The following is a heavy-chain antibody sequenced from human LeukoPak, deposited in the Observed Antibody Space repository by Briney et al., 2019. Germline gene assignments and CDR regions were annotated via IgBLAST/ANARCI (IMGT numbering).Heavy chain of an antibody. CDR3: ARLDTAMVSFDY. V-gene: IGHV4-38-2*01. CDR1: GYSISSGYY. J-gene: IGHJ4*02. D-gene: IGHD5-18*01. CDR2: IYHSGST. Sequence: SETLSLTCAVSGYSISSGYYWGWIRPPPGKGLELIGSIYHSGSTYYNPSLKSRVTISVDTSKNQFSLKLSSVTAADTAVYYCARLDTAMVSFDYWGQGTLVTVSS.